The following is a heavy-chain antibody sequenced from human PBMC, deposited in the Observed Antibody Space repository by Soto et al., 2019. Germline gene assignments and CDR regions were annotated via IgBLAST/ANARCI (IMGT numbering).Heavy chain of an antibody. J-gene: IGHJ4*02. CDR2: IIPIFGTA. V-gene: IGHV1-69*13. Sequence: SVKVSCKASGGTFSSYAISWVRQAPGQGLEWMGGIIPIFGTANYAQKFQGRVTITADESTSTAYMELSSLRSEDTAVYYCASLKEGYYYDSSGYYLWGQGILLTVSS. D-gene: IGHD3-22*01. CDR1: GGTFSSYA. CDR3: ASLKEGYYYDSSGYYL.